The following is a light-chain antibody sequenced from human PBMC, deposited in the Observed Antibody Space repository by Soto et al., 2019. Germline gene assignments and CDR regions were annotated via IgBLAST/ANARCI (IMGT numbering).Light chain of an antibody. Sequence: SALTQPASVSGSPGQSITISCTGTSSDVGSYNLVSWYQQHPGKAPKLMIYEVSKRPSGVSNRFSGSKSGNTASLTISGLQAEDEADYYCCSYAGSSPVFGTGTKVTVL. J-gene: IGLJ1*01. CDR2: EVS. CDR3: CSYAGSSPV. V-gene: IGLV2-23*02. CDR1: SSDVGSYNL.